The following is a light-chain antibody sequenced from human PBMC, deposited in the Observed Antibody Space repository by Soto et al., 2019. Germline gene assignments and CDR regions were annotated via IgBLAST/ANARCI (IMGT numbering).Light chain of an antibody. Sequence: QSALTQPASVSGSPGQSVTISCTGNSSDVGHYNFVSWYQQHPGKVPKLMIYDVTNRPSGISNRFSGSRSGNTASLTISGLQDEDEADYFCNSYTNSGTYVFGTGTKLTVL. V-gene: IGLV2-14*01. CDR2: DVT. J-gene: IGLJ1*01. CDR3: NSYTNSGTYV. CDR1: SSDVGHYNF.